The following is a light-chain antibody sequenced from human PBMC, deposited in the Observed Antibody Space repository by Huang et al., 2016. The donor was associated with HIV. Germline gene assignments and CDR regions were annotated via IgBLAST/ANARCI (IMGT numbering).Light chain of an antibody. V-gene: IGKV3-15*01. CDR1: QSVSST. CDR2: GGS. J-gene: IGKJ1*01. CDR3: QQYNNWPPWT. Sequence: EIVMTQSPATLSVSPGERATLSCRASQSVSSTFAWYQQKPGQAPMLLIYGGSTRATGIPARFSGSGSGTEFTLTISSLQSEDFAVYYCQQYNNWPPWTFGQGTKVEIK.